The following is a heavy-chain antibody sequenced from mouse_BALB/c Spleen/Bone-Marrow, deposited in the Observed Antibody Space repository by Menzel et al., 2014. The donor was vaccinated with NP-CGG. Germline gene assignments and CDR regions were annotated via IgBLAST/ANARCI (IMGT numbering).Heavy chain of an antibody. J-gene: IGHJ1*01. CDR3: ASYDGWYFDV. Sequence: EVQVEESGPSLVKPSQTLSLPCSVTGDSITSGYWNWIRKFPGNKLEYMGYISYSGSTYYNPSLKSRISITRDTSKNXFYLQLNSMTTEDTATYYCASYDGWYFDVWGAGTTVTVSS. CDR2: ISYSGST. V-gene: IGHV3-8*02. CDR1: GDSITSGY.